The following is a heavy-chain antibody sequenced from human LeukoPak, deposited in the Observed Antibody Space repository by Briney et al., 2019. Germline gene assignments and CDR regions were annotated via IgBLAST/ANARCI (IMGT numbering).Heavy chain of an antibody. V-gene: IGHV4-39*01. D-gene: IGHD3-10*01. CDR1: GGSISSSSYY. CDR2: IYYSGST. Sequence: PSETLSLTCISGGSISSSSYYWGWIRQPPGKGLEWIGSIYYSGSTYYNPSLKSRVTISVDTSENQFSLKLSSVTAADTAVYYCARYVVYGSGKYYFDYWGQGTLVTVSS. J-gene: IGHJ4*02. CDR3: ARYVVYGSGKYYFDY.